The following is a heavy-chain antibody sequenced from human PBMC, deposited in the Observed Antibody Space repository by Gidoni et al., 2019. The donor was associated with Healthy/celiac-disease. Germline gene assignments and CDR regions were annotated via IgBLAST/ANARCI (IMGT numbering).Heavy chain of an antibody. Sequence: TFSNYAMHWVRQAPGKGLEWVAVIWYDGRNKYYADSVKGRFTISRDNSKNTLYLQMNSLRAEDTAVYYCASPGYQSGSSVGYYYYYGMDVWGQGTTVTVSS. D-gene: IGHD2-2*01. J-gene: IGHJ6*02. V-gene: IGHV3-33*01. CDR1: TFSNYA. CDR2: IWYDGRNK. CDR3: ASPGYQSGSSVGYYYYYGMDV.